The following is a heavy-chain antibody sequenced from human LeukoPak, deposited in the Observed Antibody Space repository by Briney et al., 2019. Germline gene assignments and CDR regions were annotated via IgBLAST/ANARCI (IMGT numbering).Heavy chain of an antibody. Sequence: SETLSLTCAVYGGSFSGYYWSWIRQPPGKGLEWIGEIDHSGSTNYNPSLKSRVTISVDTSKNQFSLKLSSVTAADTAVYYCARDPGRWQQLGYFDYWGQGTLVTVSS. J-gene: IGHJ4*02. CDR3: ARDPGRWQQLGYFDY. CDR2: IDHSGST. D-gene: IGHD5-24*01. CDR1: GGSFSGYY. V-gene: IGHV4-34*01.